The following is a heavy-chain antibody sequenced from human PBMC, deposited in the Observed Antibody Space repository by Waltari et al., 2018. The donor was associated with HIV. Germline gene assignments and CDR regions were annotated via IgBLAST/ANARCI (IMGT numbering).Heavy chain of an antibody. J-gene: IGHJ4*02. Sequence: QVRLQESGPGLVKPSETLSLTCTVSDGSISSYYWRWIRQSPGKGLEYIGYIHNSGSANYNPSLKSRLTISLDTSKSQFSLKLSSVTAADTAVYYCARDLAEAGYSGFDGHFDRWGQGTLVTVS. CDR3: ARDLAEAGYSGFDGHFDR. D-gene: IGHD5-12*01. CDR1: DGSISSYY. V-gene: IGHV4-59*01. CDR2: IHNSGSA.